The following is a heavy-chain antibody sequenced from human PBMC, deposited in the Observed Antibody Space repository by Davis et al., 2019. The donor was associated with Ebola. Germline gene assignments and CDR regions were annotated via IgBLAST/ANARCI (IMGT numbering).Heavy chain of an antibody. V-gene: IGHV1-3*01. D-gene: IGHD1-1*01. Sequence: KFQGRVTITRDTSASTAYMELSSLRSEDTALYYCSRERPSVWSSLDYWGQGTLVTVSS. J-gene: IGHJ4*02. CDR3: SRERPSVWSSLDY.